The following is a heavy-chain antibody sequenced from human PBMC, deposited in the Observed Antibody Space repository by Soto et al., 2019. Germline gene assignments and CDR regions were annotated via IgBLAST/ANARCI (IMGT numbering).Heavy chain of an antibody. D-gene: IGHD1-20*01. V-gene: IGHV3-30*18. CDR1: GFTFSSYG. CDR2: ISYDGSNK. J-gene: IGHJ4*02. CDR3: AKAPYNWNDVGLDY. Sequence: GGSLRLSCAASGFTFSSYGMHWVRQAPGKGLEWVAVISYDGSNKYYADSVKGRFTISRDNSKNTLYLQMNSLRAEDTAVYYCAKAPYNWNDVGLDYWGQGTLVTVSS.